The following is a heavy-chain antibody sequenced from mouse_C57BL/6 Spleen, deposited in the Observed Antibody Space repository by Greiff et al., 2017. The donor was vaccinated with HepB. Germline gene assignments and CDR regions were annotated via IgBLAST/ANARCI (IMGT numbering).Heavy chain of an antibody. V-gene: IGHV1-66*01. Sequence: VQLQESGPELVKPGASVKISCKASGYSFTSYYIHWVKQRPGQGLEWIGWIYPGSGNTKYNEKFKGKATLTADTSSSTAYMQLSSLTSEDSAVYDCARAYYYGSSYAMDYWGQGTSVTVSS. CDR3: ARAYYYGSSYAMDY. CDR2: IYPGSGNT. D-gene: IGHD1-1*01. J-gene: IGHJ4*01. CDR1: GYSFTSYY.